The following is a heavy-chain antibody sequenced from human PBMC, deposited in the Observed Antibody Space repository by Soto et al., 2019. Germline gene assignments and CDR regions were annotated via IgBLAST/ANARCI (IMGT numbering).Heavy chain of an antibody. D-gene: IGHD2-2*01. V-gene: IGHV2-5*01. CDR1: GFSLSTSGVG. CDR3: AHRRGVVPAALGSRWFDP. Sequence: QITLKESGPTLVKPTQTLTLTCTFSGFSLSTSGVGVGWIRQPPGKALEWLALIYWYDDKRYSPSLKSRLTITKDTSKNQVVLTMTNMDPVDTATYYCAHRRGVVPAALGSRWFDPWGQGTLVTVSS. J-gene: IGHJ5*02. CDR2: IYWYDDK.